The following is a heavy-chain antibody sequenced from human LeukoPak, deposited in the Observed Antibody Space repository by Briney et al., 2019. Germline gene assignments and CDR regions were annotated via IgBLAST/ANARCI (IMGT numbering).Heavy chain of an antibody. CDR2: IIPIFGTA. J-gene: IGHJ4*02. CDR3: AREGYSSSELFDY. V-gene: IGHV1-69*05. Sequence: ASVKVSCKASGGTFSSYAISWVRQAPGQGLEWMGGIIPIFGTANYAQKFQGRVTMTRDTSTSTVYMELSSLRSEDTAVYYCAREGYSSSELFDYWGQGTLVTVSS. D-gene: IGHD6-13*01. CDR1: GGTFSSYA.